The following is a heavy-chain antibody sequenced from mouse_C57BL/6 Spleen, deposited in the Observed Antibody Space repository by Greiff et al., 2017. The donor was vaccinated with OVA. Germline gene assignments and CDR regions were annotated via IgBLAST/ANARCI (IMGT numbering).Heavy chain of an antibody. D-gene: IGHD1-1*01. CDR2: FYPGSGSI. J-gene: IGHJ2*01. CDR3: ARHEGGDYYGPLDY. V-gene: IGHV1-62-2*01. Sequence: QVHVKQSGAELVKPGASVKLSCKASGYTFTEYTIHWVKQRSGQGLEWIGWFYPGSGSIKYNEKLKDKATLTADKSSSSVFMRLCRLTSEDSAGYFWARHEGGDYYGPLDYWGQGTTLTVSS. CDR1: GYTFTEYT.